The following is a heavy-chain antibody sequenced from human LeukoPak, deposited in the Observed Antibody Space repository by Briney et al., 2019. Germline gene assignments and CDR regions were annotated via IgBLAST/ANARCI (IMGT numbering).Heavy chain of an antibody. J-gene: IGHJ6*02. V-gene: IGHV1-46*01. Sequence: ASVTVSFTASGYTFTSNYIHWVRQAPGQGLEWMGMIYPRDGSTSYAQKFQGRVTVTRDTSTSTVHMELSGLRSEDTAVYYCARDPYSGWQLDEFHYYGMDVWGQGTTVIVSS. CDR3: ARDPYSGWQLDEFHYYGMDV. D-gene: IGHD6-6*01. CDR2: IYPRDGST. CDR1: GYTFTSNY.